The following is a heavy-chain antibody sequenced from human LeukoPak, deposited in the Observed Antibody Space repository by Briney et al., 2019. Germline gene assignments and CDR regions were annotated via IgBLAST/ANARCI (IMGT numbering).Heavy chain of an antibody. CDR3: ARVIIVGATGI. Sequence: PGGSLRLSCAASGFTFRSYEMNWVRQAPGKGLEWVSYISSGGSTVHYADSVKGRFTITRDNAKNSLYLQMNSLRAEDTAVYYCARVIIVGATGIWGQGTMVTVSS. CDR1: GFTFRSYE. D-gene: IGHD1-26*01. CDR2: ISSGGSTV. J-gene: IGHJ3*02. V-gene: IGHV3-48*03.